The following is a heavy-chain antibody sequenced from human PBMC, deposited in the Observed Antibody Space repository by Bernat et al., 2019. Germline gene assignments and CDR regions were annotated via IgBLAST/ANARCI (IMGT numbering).Heavy chain of an antibody. CDR2: IYYSGGT. Sequence: QLQLQESGPGLVKPSETLSLTCTVSGGSISSSTYYWGWIRQPPGKRLECIGSIYYSGGTYYNPSLKSRLTISVDTSKSQFSLKLNSVTAADTAVYYCASRWELLNFDLWGRGTLVTVSS. D-gene: IGHD1-26*01. CDR1: GGSISSSTYY. CDR3: ASRWELLNFDL. V-gene: IGHV4-39*01. J-gene: IGHJ2*01.